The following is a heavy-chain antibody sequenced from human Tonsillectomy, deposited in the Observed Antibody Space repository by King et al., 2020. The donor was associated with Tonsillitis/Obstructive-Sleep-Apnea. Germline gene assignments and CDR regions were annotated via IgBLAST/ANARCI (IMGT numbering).Heavy chain of an antibody. D-gene: IGHD6-13*01. Sequence: QLQESGTGLVKPSETLSLTCFVSGDSNSSDVYYWGWIRQPPGKGLEWIASIYYSGSTYYNPSLKSRVTISADTSKNQFSLKLSSVTAADTAVYYCASERWSQDYYYYYYLDVWGKGTTVTVSS. V-gene: IGHV4-39*01. CDR2: IYYSGST. CDR1: GDSNSSDVYY. J-gene: IGHJ6*03. CDR3: ASERWSQDYYYYYYLDV.